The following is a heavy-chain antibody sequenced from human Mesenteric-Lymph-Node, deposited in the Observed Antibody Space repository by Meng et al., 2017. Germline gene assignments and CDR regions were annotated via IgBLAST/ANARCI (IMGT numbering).Heavy chain of an antibody. CDR1: GFTFSDYY. J-gene: IGHJ4*02. CDR2: ISSSATDI. D-gene: IGHD1-26*01. V-gene: IGHV3-11*04. Sequence: GGSLRLSCAASGFTFSDYYISWIRQAPGKGLEWVSYISSSATDIYYADSVKGRFTISRDNAKNSLYLQMNSLRAEDTAVYYCARGGGGSYFRQTDYWGQGTLVTVSS. CDR3: ARGGGGSYFRQTDY.